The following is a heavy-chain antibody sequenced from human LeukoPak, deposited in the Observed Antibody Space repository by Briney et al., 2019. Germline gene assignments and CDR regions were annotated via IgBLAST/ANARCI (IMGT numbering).Heavy chain of an antibody. CDR3: ARDLQSQGYCSGGSCYSDAFDI. D-gene: IGHD2-15*01. Sequence: GGSLRLSCAASGFIFSSYSMNWVRQAPGKGLEWVSYISSSSSTIYYADSVKGRFTISRDNAKNSLYLQMNSLRDEDTAVYYCARDLQSQGYCSGGSCYSDAFDIWGQGTMVTVSS. CDR1: GFIFSSYS. J-gene: IGHJ3*02. CDR2: ISSSSSTI. V-gene: IGHV3-48*02.